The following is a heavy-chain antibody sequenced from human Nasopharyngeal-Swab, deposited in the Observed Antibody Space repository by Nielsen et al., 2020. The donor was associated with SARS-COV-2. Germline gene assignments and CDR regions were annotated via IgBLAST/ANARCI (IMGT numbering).Heavy chain of an antibody. Sequence: GESLKISCKASGFSFRTYKMNWVRQAPGKGLEWVSSISGNSNYIYYADSVKGRFTISRDNAKNSLYLQMNSLRAEDTAVYYCARDGLDYDFWSAYFMDVWGQGTTVTVSS. V-gene: IGHV3-21*01. J-gene: IGHJ6*02. CDR3: ARDGLDYDFWSAYFMDV. CDR1: GFSFRTYK. CDR2: ISGNSNYI. D-gene: IGHD3-3*01.